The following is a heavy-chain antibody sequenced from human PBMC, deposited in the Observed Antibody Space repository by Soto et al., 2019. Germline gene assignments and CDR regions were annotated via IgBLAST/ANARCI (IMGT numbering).Heavy chain of an antibody. CDR3: AGAVHYYYYSMDV. Sequence: GGSLRLSCAASGFTFNTYAMHWVRQAPGKGLEWVTVISYDGSNKYYADSVKGRFTISRDNSKNTLYLQMNSLRAEDTAVYYCAGAVHYYYYSMDVWGQGTTVTVSS. V-gene: IGHV3-30-3*01. CDR2: ISYDGSNK. CDR1: GFTFNTYA. J-gene: IGHJ6*02.